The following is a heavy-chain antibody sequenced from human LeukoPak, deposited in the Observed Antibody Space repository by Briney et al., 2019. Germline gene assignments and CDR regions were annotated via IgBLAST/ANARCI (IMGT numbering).Heavy chain of an antibody. Sequence: ASVKVSCKASGYTFTSYGISWVRQAPGQGLEWMGWISAYNGNTNYAQTLQDRLTMTTDTSTSTAYMELRSLRSDDMAVYHCARGRLRYLDWTRAYSDYWGQGTLVTVSS. D-gene: IGHD3-9*01. J-gene: IGHJ4*02. CDR1: GYTFTSYG. V-gene: IGHV1-18*03. CDR3: ARGRLRYLDWTRAYSDY. CDR2: ISAYNGNT.